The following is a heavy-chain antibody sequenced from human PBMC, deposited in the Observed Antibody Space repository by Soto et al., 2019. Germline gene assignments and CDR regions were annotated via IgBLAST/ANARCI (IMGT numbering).Heavy chain of an antibody. V-gene: IGHV4-30-4*01. CDR1: GGSTSNGDYH. J-gene: IGHJ6*02. CDR3: AREGVGARYFYGLDV. Sequence: PSETLSLTCTVSGGSTSNGDYHWSWIRQPPGKGLEWIGYIYHSGSTYYNPSLKSRVTISVDTSKNEFSLKLSSVTAADTAVYYCAREGVGARYFYGLDVWGQGTTVTVSS. CDR2: IYHSGST. D-gene: IGHD1-26*01.